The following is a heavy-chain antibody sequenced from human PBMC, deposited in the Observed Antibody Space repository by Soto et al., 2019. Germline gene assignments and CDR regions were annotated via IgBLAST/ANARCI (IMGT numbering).Heavy chain of an antibody. V-gene: IGHV3-74*01. CDR2: INSDASVI. J-gene: IGHJ4*02. CDR1: GFTFSNSW. Sequence: EVQLEESGGGLVQPGGSLRLSCVASGFTFSNSWMHWVRQTPGKGLVWVSRINSDASVINYADSVRGRFTISRDNAKNTVYLQMHSLRAEDTALYYCGRYKVESGTGDYWGQGTLVTVSS. CDR3: GRYKVESGTGDY. D-gene: IGHD1-26*01.